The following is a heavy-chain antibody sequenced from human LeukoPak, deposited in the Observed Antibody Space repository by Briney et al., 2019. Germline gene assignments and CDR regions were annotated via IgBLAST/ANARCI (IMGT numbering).Heavy chain of an antibody. Sequence: GGSLRLSCAASGLTFSSYAMSWVRQAPGKGLEWVSAISGSGGSTYYADSVKGRFTISRDNSKNTLYLQMNSLRAEDTAVYYCAKVVATIGKPLVPFDYWGQGTLVTVSS. D-gene: IGHD5-12*01. CDR2: ISGSGGST. J-gene: IGHJ4*02. CDR3: AKVVATIGKPLVPFDY. V-gene: IGHV3-23*01. CDR1: GLTFSSYA.